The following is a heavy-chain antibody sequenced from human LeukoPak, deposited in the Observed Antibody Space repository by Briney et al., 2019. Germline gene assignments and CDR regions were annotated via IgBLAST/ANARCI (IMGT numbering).Heavy chain of an antibody. CDR2: ISADNGNT. J-gene: IGHJ6*03. D-gene: IGHD3-3*01. V-gene: IGHV1-18*01. Sequence: ASVKVSCKASGYTFTSYGISWVRQAPGQGLEWMGGISADNGNTNYAQKFQGRVTMTRDTSTSTVYMGLSSLRSEDTAVYYCAVPRFWRITGDCYYMDVWGKGTTVTVSS. CDR3: AVPRFWRITGDCYYMDV. CDR1: GYTFTSYG.